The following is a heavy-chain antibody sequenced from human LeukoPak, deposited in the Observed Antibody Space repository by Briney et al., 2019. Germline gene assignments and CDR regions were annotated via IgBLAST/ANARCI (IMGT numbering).Heavy chain of an antibody. CDR2: INPNSGVT. CDR1: GYTFTNYG. J-gene: IGHJ4*02. D-gene: IGHD6-19*01. Sequence: ASVKVSCKASGYTFTNYGISWVRQAPGQGLEWMGWINPNSGVTHYPQKFQGRVTMTRDTSIRTAYMEVSSLRSDDTAVYYCARGQQWLEAFDYWGLGTLVTVSS. CDR3: ARGQQWLEAFDY. V-gene: IGHV1-2*02.